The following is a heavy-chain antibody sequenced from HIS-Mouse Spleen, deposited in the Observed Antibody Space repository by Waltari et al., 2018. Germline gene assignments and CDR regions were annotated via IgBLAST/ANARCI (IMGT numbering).Heavy chain of an antibody. J-gene: IGHJ2*01. Sequence: QLQLQESGPGLVKPSETLSLTCTVSGGSISSSSYYWVWIRQPPGKGLEWIGRMYYCGRTYDNPSLKSRGTISVDTSKNQFALKLSSVTAADTAVYYCAREIPYSSSWYDWYFDLWGRGTLVTVSS. CDR1: GGSISSSSYY. CDR2: MYYCGRT. D-gene: IGHD6-13*01. V-gene: IGHV4-39*07. CDR3: AREIPYSSSWYDWYFDL.